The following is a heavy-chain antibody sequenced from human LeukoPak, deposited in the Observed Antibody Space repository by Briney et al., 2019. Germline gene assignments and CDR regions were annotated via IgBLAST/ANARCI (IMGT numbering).Heavy chain of an antibody. J-gene: IGHJ6*02. CDR2: ISYDGSNK. V-gene: IGHV3-30*04. D-gene: IGHD6-19*01. CDR3: ARDRHSSGWAHYYYYGMDV. Sequence: GGSLRLSCAASGFTFSSYAMHWVRQAPGKGLEWVAVISYDGSNKYYADSVKGRFTISRDNSKNTLYLQMNSLRAEDTAVYYCARDRHSSGWAHYYYYGMDVWGQGTTVTVSS. CDR1: GFTFSSYA.